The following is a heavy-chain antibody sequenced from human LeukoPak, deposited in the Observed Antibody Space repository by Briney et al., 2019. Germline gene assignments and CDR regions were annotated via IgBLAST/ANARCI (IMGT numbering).Heavy chain of an antibody. CDR1: GFTFSSYT. Sequence: SGGSLRLSCAASGFTFSSYTMNWVRQPPGKGLEWVSSISSSSSYIYYADSVKGRFTISRDNAKNSLYLQMNSLRAEDTAVYYCARGKYGGYFIDYWGQGTLVTVSS. J-gene: IGHJ4*02. V-gene: IGHV3-21*01. CDR3: ARGKYGGYFIDY. D-gene: IGHD5-12*01. CDR2: ISSSSSYI.